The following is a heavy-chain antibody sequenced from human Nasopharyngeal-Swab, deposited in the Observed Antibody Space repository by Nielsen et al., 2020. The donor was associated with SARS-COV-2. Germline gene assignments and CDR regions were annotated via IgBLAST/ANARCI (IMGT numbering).Heavy chain of an antibody. V-gene: IGHV3-11*04. CDR1: GFIFSDYY. Sequence: GGSLRLSCAASGFIFSDYYMTWIRQAPGKGLEWLSYIGRTGTDISYADSVKGRFTISRDNAKNSLFLQMNSLRVADTAVYYCARLLEVGGTPLDYWGQGTLVSVSS. J-gene: IGHJ4*02. CDR3: ARLLEVGGTPLDY. D-gene: IGHD6-19*01. CDR2: IGRTGTDI.